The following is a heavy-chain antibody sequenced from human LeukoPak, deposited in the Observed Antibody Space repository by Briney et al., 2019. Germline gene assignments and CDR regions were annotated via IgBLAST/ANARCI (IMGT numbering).Heavy chain of an antibody. CDR1: GFTFSSYP. V-gene: IGHV3-64D*06. Sequence: PGGPLRLSCSASGFTFSSYPMHWVRQAPGKGLEYVSSISGGGATDYADSVRGRFTISRDNSKNTLYLQMSSLSPEDTAVYYCVRNLPMDYWGQGTLVTVSS. CDR2: ISGGGAT. J-gene: IGHJ4*02. CDR3: VRNLPMDY. D-gene: IGHD1-14*01.